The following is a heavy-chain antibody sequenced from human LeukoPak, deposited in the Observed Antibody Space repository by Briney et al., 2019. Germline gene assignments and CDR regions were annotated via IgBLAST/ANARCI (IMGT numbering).Heavy chain of an antibody. J-gene: IGHJ4*02. CDR3: ARRLDYFDISGYHTLDY. CDR2: ISAYNGNT. CDR1: GYTLTSYG. D-gene: IGHD3-22*01. Sequence: ASVKVSCEASGYTLTSYGISWVRQAPGQGLEWMGWISAYNGNTNYTQKLQGRVSMTTDTSTSTAYMELRSLRSDDTAVYYCARRLDYFDISGYHTLDYWGQGTLVTVSS. V-gene: IGHV1-18*01.